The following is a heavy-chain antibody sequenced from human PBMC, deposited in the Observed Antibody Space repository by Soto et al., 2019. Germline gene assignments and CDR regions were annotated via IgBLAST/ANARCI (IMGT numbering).Heavy chain of an antibody. Sequence: QVQLQESGPGLVKPSQTLSLTCTFSGGSISSGGYYWSWIRQHPGKGLEWIGYIYYSGSTYYNPSLKSRVTLSVDTSKSQFSLKLSSVTAADTAVYYCAIAVPVGDPVFNCFDPWGQGTLVTVSS. D-gene: IGHD3-16*01. CDR3: AIAVPVGDPVFNCFDP. V-gene: IGHV4-31*03. CDR1: GGSISSGGYY. J-gene: IGHJ5*02. CDR2: IYYSGST.